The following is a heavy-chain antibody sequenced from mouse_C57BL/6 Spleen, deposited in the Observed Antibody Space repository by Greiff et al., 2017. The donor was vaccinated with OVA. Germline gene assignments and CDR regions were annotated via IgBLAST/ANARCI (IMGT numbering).Heavy chain of an antibody. V-gene: IGHV1-69*01. CDR3: ARSLYGYDEGFDY. CDR2: IDPSDSYT. J-gene: IGHJ2*01. CDR1: GYTFTSYW. Sequence: QVQLQQPGAELVMPGASVKLSCKASGYTFTSYWMHWVKQRPGQGLEWIGEIDPSDSYTNYNQKFKGKSTLTVDKSSSTAYMQLSSLTSEDSAVYYCARSLYGYDEGFDYWGQGTTLTVSS. D-gene: IGHD2-2*01.